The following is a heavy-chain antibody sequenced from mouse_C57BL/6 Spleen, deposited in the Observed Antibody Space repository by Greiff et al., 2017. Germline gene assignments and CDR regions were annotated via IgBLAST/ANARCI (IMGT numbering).Heavy chain of an antibody. Sequence: EVKLVESGGGLVKPGGSLKLSCAASGFTFSDYGMHWVRQAPEKGLEWVAYISSGISTIYYADTVKGRFTISRDNAKNTLFLQMTSLRSEDTAMYYCARGDDGDYGGAMDYWGQGTSVTVSS. V-gene: IGHV5-17*01. CDR3: ARGDDGDYGGAMDY. CDR2: ISSGISTI. J-gene: IGHJ4*01. CDR1: GFTFSDYG. D-gene: IGHD2-3*01.